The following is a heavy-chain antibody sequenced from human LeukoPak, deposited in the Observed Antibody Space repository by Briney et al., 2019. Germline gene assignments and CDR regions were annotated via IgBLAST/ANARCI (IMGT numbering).Heavy chain of an antibody. CDR1: GFTFSSYS. V-gene: IGHV3-48*01. CDR2: IGISSGNT. D-gene: IGHD2-2*01. CDR3: ARDTKYAFAN. Sequence: GGSLRLSCAASGFTFSSYSMNWVRQAPGKGLEWISYIGISSGNTKYADSVKGRFTISGDKAKNSVYLQMNSLRVEDTAVYYCARDTKYAFANWGQGTLVTVSS. J-gene: IGHJ4*02.